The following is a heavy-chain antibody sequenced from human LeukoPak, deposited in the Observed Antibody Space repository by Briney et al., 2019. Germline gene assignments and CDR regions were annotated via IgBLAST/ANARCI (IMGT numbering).Heavy chain of an antibody. Sequence: ASVKVSCKASGYTFTGYYMHWVRQAPGQGLAWMGWINPNSGGTNYAQKFQDRVTMTRDTSISTAYMELSRLRSDDTAVYYCARGGYDFWSGYYYYYGMDVWGQGTTVTVSS. V-gene: IGHV1-2*02. CDR1: GYTFTGYY. CDR3: ARGGYDFWSGYYYYYGMDV. D-gene: IGHD3-3*01. CDR2: INPNSGGT. J-gene: IGHJ6*02.